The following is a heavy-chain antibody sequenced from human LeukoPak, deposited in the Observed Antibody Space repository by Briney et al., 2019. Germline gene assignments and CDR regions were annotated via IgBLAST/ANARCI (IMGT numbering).Heavy chain of an antibody. V-gene: IGHV4-39*01. D-gene: IGHD6-13*01. CDR1: GGSISSSSYY. Sequence: SETLSLTCTVSGGSISSSSYYWGWIRQPPGKGLEWIGSVYYSRSTYYNPSLKSRVTISVDTSKNQFSLKLSSVTAADTAVYYCARQCIAAAGSFDYWGQGTLVTVSS. CDR3: ARQCIAAAGSFDY. J-gene: IGHJ4*02. CDR2: VYYSRST.